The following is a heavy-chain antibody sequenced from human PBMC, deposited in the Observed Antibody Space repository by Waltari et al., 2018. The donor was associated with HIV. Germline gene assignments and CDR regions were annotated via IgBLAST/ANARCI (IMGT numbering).Heavy chain of an antibody. J-gene: IGHJ4*02. CDR2: INSDRGST. Sequence: EVQLVESGGGLVQPGGSLRLSCAASGFTFSSYGTHWVRQAPGKGLVWVSRINSDRGSTSYAESVKGRFTISRDNAKNTLYLQMNSLRAEDTAVYYCARAGRDGKLPPDYWGQGTLVTVSS. CDR3: ARAGRDGKLPPDY. V-gene: IGHV3-74*01. CDR1: GFTFSSYG. D-gene: IGHD1-7*01.